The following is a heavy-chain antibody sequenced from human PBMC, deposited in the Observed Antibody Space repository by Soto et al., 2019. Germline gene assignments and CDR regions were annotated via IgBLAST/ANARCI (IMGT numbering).Heavy chain of an antibody. D-gene: IGHD5-12*01. J-gene: IGHJ4*02. V-gene: IGHV1-8*01. CDR1: GYTFTSYD. Sequence: ASVKVSCKASGYTFTSYDINWVRQATGQGLEWMGWMNPNSGNTGYAQKFQGRVTMTRNTSISTAYMELSSLRSEDTAVYYCARGNIVATMPDYWGQGTLVTVSS. CDR2: MNPNSGNT. CDR3: ARGNIVATMPDY.